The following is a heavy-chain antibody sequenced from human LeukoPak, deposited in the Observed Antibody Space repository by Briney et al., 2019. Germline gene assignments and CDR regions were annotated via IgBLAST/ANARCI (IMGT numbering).Heavy chain of an antibody. D-gene: IGHD4-11*01. CDR1: GYSILSGFF. V-gene: IGHV4-38-2*02. Sequence: PSETLSHTCPVSGYSILSGFFGAWGRQPPGKGLEWIGSIYHSGTYYNPSLKSRGTMSIDTSQNQFSLRLRFVTAADTAVYFCARDDYNNPWHYWGQGKLVTVSS. CDR3: ARDDYNNPWHY. J-gene: IGHJ4*02. CDR2: IYHSGT.